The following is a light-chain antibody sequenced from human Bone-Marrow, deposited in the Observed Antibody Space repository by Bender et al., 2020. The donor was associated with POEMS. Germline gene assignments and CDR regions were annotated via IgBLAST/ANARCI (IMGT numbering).Light chain of an antibody. CDR2: EGS. J-gene: IGLJ1*01. CDR1: SSDVGSYNL. CDR3: CSYADIHAGTYSLV. V-gene: IGLV2-23*01. Sequence: QSALTQPASVSGSPGQSITISCTGTSSDVGSYNLVSWYQQHPGKAPKLMIYEGSKRPSGVSNRFSGSKSGNTASLTISGLQAEDEADYYCCSYADIHAGTYSLVFGTGTKVTVL.